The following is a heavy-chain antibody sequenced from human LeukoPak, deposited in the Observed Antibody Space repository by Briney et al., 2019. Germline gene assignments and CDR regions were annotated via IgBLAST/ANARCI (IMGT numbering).Heavy chain of an antibody. CDR3: AKDWGAYYDSSGFYSGDFDY. D-gene: IGHD3-22*01. V-gene: IGHV3-43*02. CDR2: ISGGGGST. Sequence: GGSLRLSCAASGFTFSGYEMNCVPESPGRGLEWVSLISGGGGSTYYADSVKGRFTISRDNSKNSLYLQMNSLGTEDTALYYCAKDWGAYYDSSGFYSGDFDYWGQGTLVTVSS. CDR1: GFTFSGYE. J-gene: IGHJ4*02.